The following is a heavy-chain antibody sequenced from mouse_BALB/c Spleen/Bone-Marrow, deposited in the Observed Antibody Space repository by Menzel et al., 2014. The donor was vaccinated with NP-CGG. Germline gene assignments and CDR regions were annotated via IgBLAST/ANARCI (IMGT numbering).Heavy chain of an antibody. D-gene: IGHD1-1*01. V-gene: IGHV1S41*01. CDR3: ARSYYVSSPYAMDY. J-gene: IGHJ4*01. CDR2: IAPGSGNI. CDR1: GYTFTSYW. Sequence: DLVKPGASVKLSYKASGYTFTSYWINWVKQRPGQGLEWIGRIAPGSGNIYYNEMFKVKATLTVDASSSTAYIQLSSLSSEDSAVYFCARSYYVSSPYAMDYWGQGTSVTVSS.